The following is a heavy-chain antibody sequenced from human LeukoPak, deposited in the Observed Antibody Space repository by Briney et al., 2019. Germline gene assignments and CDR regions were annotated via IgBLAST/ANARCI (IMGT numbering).Heavy chain of an antibody. D-gene: IGHD6-13*01. V-gene: IGHV3-48*03. Sequence: GGSLRLSCAASGFTFSSYEMNWVRQAPGKGLEWVSYISSSGSTIYYADSVKGRFTISRDSAKNSLYLQMNSLRAEDTAVYYCARVVRVAAAGTGYLGYYYYYMDVWGKGTTVTISS. CDR2: ISSSGSTI. J-gene: IGHJ6*03. CDR1: GFTFSSYE. CDR3: ARVVRVAAAGTGYLGYYYYYMDV.